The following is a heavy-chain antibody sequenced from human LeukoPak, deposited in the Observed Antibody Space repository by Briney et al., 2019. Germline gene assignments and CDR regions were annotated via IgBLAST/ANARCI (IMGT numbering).Heavy chain of an antibody. CDR1: GFTFSSYW. J-gene: IGHJ3*02. CDR2: INSDGSST. D-gene: IGHD2-8*01. CDR3: ARPRYCTNGVCSDAFDI. Sequence: GGSLRLSCAAFGFTFSSYWMHWVRHAPGKGLVWVSRINSDGSSTSYADSVKGRFTISRDNAKNTLYLQMNSLRAEDTAVYYCARPRYCTNGVCSDAFDIWGQGTMVTVSS. V-gene: IGHV3-74*01.